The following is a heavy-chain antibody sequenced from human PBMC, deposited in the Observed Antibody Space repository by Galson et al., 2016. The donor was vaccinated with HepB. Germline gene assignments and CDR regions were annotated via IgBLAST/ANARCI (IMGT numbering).Heavy chain of an antibody. CDR1: GFTFGSHG. Sequence: SLRLSCAASGFTFGSHGMTWVRQAPGKGLEWVSTISGSGADTFYADSVKGRFTLSRDNLKDTLCLEMNSLRVEDTAVYYCARRGERDRGAWYSDSFFDFWGRGTLVTVSS. D-gene: IGHD2-21*02. CDR3: ARRGERDRGAWYSDSFFDF. J-gene: IGHJ4*02. CDR2: ISGSGADT. V-gene: IGHV3-23*01.